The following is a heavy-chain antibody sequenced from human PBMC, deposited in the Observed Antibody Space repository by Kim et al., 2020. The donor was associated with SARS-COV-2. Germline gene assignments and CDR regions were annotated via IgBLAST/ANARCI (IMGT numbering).Heavy chain of an antibody. J-gene: IGHJ5*02. Sequence: ASVKVSCKASGYTFTSYGISWVRQAPGQGLEWMGWISAYNGNTNYAQKLQGRVTMTTDTSTSTAYMELRSLRSDDTAVYYCARAGWGYSSSSPPGWFDPWGQGTLVTVSS. CDR1: GYTFTSYG. CDR2: ISAYNGNT. D-gene: IGHD6-6*01. V-gene: IGHV1-18*01. CDR3: ARAGWGYSSSSPPGWFDP.